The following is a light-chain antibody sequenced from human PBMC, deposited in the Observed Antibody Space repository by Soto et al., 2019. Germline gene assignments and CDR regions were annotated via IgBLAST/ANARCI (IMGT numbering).Light chain of an antibody. V-gene: IGLV2-8*01. CDR3: SSYAGSNIVV. CDR1: SSDVGGYNF. Sequence: QSALTQPPSPSGSPGQSVTISCTGTSSDVGGYNFVSWYQQHPGKAPKLMIYEVSERPSGVPDRFSGSKSGNTASLTVSGLQAEDEADYYCSSYAGSNIVVFGGGTKLTVL. CDR2: EVS. J-gene: IGLJ2*01.